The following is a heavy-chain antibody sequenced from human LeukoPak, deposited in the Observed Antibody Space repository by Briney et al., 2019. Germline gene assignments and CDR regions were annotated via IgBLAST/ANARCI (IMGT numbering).Heavy chain of an antibody. CDR1: VFIFSSNH. CDR2: IYSGGST. D-gene: IGHD1-1*01. Sequence: PGGSLRLSCAASVFIFSSNHMSWVRQAPGKGLEWVSAIYSGGSTFYADSVKGRFTISRDSSKNTLYLQMNSLRADDTAVYYCARGQLSARICYFDYWGQGTLVTVSS. CDR3: ARGQLSARICYFDY. V-gene: IGHV3-53*01. J-gene: IGHJ4*02.